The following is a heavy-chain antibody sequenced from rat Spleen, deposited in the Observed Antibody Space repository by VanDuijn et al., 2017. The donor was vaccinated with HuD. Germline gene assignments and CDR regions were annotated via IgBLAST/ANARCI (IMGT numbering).Heavy chain of an antibody. D-gene: IGHD4-2*01. Sequence: EVQLVESDGGLVQPGRSLKLSCAASGFTFSDYYMAWVRQAPTKGLEWVATLSFDGGSTYYPDSVKGRFTISRDNAENTVYLQMNSLRSEDTATYYCAKEGATGMDAWGQGASVTVSS. J-gene: IGHJ4*01. CDR1: GFTFSDYY. CDR2: LSFDGGST. CDR3: AKEGATGMDA. V-gene: IGHV5-20*01.